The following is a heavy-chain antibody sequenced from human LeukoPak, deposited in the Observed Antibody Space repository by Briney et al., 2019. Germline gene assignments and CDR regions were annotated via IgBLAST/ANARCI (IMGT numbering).Heavy chain of an antibody. D-gene: IGHD5-18*01. Sequence: ASVTVSCKASGYTFTGYYIHWVRQAPGQGLEWMGWFNPNSGGTNSAQKFQGRVTMTRDTSISTAYMELSSLRSDDTAVYYCARSVDTATFDCWGQGTLVTVSS. CDR2: FNPNSGGT. CDR1: GYTFTGYY. J-gene: IGHJ4*02. CDR3: ARSVDTATFDC. V-gene: IGHV1-2*02.